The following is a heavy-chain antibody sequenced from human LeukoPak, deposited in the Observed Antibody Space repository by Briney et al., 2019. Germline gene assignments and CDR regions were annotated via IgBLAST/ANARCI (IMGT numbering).Heavy chain of an antibody. D-gene: IGHD6-19*01. V-gene: IGHV3-7*01. J-gene: IGHJ4*02. Sequence: GGSLRLSCAVSGFTFSSYWMSWVRQAPGKGLEWVANIKEDGSTKNSVDSVKGRFTISRDNAKNSLYLQMNNLGAEDTAVYYCARGWSSGWYFDYWGQGTLVTVSS. CDR1: GFTFSSYW. CDR2: IKEDGSTK. CDR3: ARGWSSGWYFDY.